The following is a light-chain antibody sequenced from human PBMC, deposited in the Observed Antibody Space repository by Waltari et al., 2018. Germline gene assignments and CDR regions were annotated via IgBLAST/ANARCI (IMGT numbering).Light chain of an antibody. V-gene: IGKV1-5*03. J-gene: IGKJ1*01. CDR1: ENINNW. Sequence: DIQMTQSPSTMSASVGDRVTITCRASENINNWLAWYQQKPGKAPKPLIQRASTLESGVSSRFSGSGSGTEFTLTISSLQPDDFATYSCQQYRTPPWTFGQGTKVEI. CDR3: QQYRTPPWT. CDR2: RAS.